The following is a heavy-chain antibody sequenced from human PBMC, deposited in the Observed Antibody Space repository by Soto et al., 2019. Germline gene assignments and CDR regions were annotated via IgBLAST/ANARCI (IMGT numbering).Heavy chain of an antibody. Sequence: ASVKVSCKASGYTFTGYYMHWVRQAPGQGLEWMGWINPNSGGTNYAQKFQGRVTMTRDTSISTAYMELSRLRSDDTAVYYCARDKATVTTYDPRFSRPQGFDPWGQGTLVT. CDR1: GYTFTGYY. CDR3: ARDKATVTTYDPRFSRPQGFDP. D-gene: IGHD4-17*01. J-gene: IGHJ5*02. V-gene: IGHV1-2*02. CDR2: INPNSGGT.